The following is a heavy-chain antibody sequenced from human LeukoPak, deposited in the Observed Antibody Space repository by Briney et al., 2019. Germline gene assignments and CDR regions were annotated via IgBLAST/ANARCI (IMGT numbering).Heavy chain of an antibody. CDR3: ARPIRN. CDR1: GGSISSSSYY. V-gene: IGHV4-39*07. CDR2: IYYTGTI. Sequence: NSSETLSLTCTVSGGSISSSSYYWGWFRHPPGKGLEWIGSIYYTGTIYYNPSLKSRVTISVDTSKNQFSLSLSSVTAADTAVYYCARPIRNWGQGTLVIVSS. J-gene: IGHJ4*02.